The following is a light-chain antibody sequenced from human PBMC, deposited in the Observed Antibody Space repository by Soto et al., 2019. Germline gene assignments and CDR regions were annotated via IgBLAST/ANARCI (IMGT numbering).Light chain of an antibody. CDR3: QQYDSQPPLT. J-gene: IGKJ4*01. Sequence: EIVMTQSPATLPVSPGERATLSCRASQSVNSNLAWYQQKPGQAPRLLIYGASTRATGIPARFRGSGSGTEFTLTISGLQSEDFAVYYCQQYDSQPPLTFVGGTKVDIK. V-gene: IGKV3-15*01. CDR2: GAS. CDR1: QSVNSN.